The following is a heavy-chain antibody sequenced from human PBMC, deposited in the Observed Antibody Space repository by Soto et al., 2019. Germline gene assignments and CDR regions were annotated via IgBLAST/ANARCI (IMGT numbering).Heavy chain of an antibody. D-gene: IGHD2-15*01. CDR2: IIPIFGTA. V-gene: IGHV1-69*13. J-gene: IGHJ6*02. Sequence: SVKVSCKASGGTFSSYAISWVRQAPGQGLEWMGGIIPIFGTANYAQKFQGRVTITADESTSTAYMELSSLRSEDTAVYYCARRQDIVVVVAATFFFYGMDVWGQGTTVTVSS. CDR1: GGTFSSYA. CDR3: ARRQDIVVVVAATFFFYGMDV.